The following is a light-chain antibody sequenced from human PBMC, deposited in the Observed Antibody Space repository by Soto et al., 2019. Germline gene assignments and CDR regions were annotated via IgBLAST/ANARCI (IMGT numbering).Light chain of an antibody. CDR2: AAS. Sequence: IQLTQSPSSLSASVGDRVTIACRASQGISSYLAWYQQKPGKAPKLMIYAASTLQSGVPSRFSGSGSGTDCTLTISSLQPEDVATYYCQQLNSYLWTFGQGTKVDIK. CDR3: QQLNSYLWT. J-gene: IGKJ1*01. CDR1: QGISSY. V-gene: IGKV1-9*01.